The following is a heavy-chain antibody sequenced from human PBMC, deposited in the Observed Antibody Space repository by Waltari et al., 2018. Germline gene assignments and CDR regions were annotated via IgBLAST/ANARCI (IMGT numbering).Heavy chain of an antibody. J-gene: IGHJ4*02. CDR3: ARGLDSHLDY. CDR1: GYTFTGYY. D-gene: IGHD3-3*01. Sequence: QVQLVQSGAEVKKPGASVKVSCKASGYTFTGYYMHWVRQAPGQGLEWMGWMNPNSGNTGYAQKFQGRVTITRNTSISTAYMELSSLRSEDTAVYYCARGLDSHLDYWGQGTLVTVSS. V-gene: IGHV1-8*03. CDR2: MNPNSGNT.